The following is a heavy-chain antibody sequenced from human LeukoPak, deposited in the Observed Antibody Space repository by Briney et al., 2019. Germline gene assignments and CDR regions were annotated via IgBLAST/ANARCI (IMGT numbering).Heavy chain of an antibody. Sequence: SETPSLTCTVSGGSISSYYWSWIRQPPGKGLEWIGYIFHSGSTNYNPSLKSRVTISVDTSKNQFSLRMSSMTAADTAVYYCARATSPFYTDFDYWGQGTLVTVSS. CDR1: GGSISSYY. CDR2: IFHSGST. CDR3: ARATSPFYTDFDY. V-gene: IGHV4-59*01. J-gene: IGHJ4*02. D-gene: IGHD1-1*01.